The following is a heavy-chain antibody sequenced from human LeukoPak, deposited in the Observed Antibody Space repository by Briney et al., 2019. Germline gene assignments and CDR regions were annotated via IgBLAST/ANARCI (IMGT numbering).Heavy chain of an antibody. Sequence: SETLSLTCTVSGGSISNYYWSWIRQPPGKGLEWIGYIYYSGSTNYNPSLKSRVTISVDTSKTQFSLKLSSVTAVDTAVYYCARAQLNLLVDFGMDVWGQGTTVTVSS. J-gene: IGHJ6*02. CDR2: IYYSGST. V-gene: IGHV4-59*01. CDR1: GGSISNYY. CDR3: ARAQLNLLVDFGMDV. D-gene: IGHD1-1*01.